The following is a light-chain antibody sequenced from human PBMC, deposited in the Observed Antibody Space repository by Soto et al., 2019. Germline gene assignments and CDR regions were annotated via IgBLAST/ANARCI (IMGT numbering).Light chain of an antibody. CDR1: QSISNC. Sequence: DTQMTQSPSSLSASVGDRVTITCRASQSISNCVNWYQQRPGKAPKLLIYAASNLHSGVPSRFSGSGSGRDFTLTISSLHPEDFATYYCQQGYSTLPITVGPGTKVDMK. V-gene: IGKV1-39*01. CDR2: AAS. J-gene: IGKJ3*01. CDR3: QQGYSTLPIT.